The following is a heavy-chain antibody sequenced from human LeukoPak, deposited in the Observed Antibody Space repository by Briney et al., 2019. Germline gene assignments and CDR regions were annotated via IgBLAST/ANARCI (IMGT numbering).Heavy chain of an antibody. CDR2: IYHSGSP. D-gene: IGHD3-9*01. J-gene: IGHJ6*03. CDR1: GGSITTGHSF. Sequence: SQTLSLTCTVSGGSITTGHSFWTCIRQVPGKGLEWLGYIYHSGSPYYNPSLKSRATISVDTSKNQFSLKVSSVTAADTAVYYCARERAARLVYYYMDVWGKGTTVTVSS. CDR3: ARERAARLVYYYMDV. V-gene: IGHV4-31*03.